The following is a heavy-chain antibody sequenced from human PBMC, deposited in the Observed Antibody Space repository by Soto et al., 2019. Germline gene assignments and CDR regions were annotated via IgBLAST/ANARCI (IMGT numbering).Heavy chain of an antibody. V-gene: IGHV1-69*06. D-gene: IGHD3-22*01. Sequence: SVKVSCKASGGTFSSYAISWVRQAPGQGLEWMGGIIPIFGTANYAQKFQGRVTITADKSTSTAYMELSSLRSEDTAVYYCARDQEPSYYDSSGYYYRADYWG. CDR2: IIPIFGTA. J-gene: IGHJ4*01. CDR1: GGTFSSYA. CDR3: ARDQEPSYYDSSGYYYRADY.